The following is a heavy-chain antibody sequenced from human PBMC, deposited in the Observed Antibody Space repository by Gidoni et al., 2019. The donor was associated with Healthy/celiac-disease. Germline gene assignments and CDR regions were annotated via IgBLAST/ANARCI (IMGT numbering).Heavy chain of an antibody. Sequence: QVQLVQSGAEVKKPGSSVKVSCKASGGTFSSYAISWVRQAPGQGLEWMGRIIPILGIANYAQKFQGRVTITADKSTSTAYMELSSLRSEDTAVYYCARDLKGGYNSFDYWGQGTLVTVSS. CDR2: IIPILGIA. CDR3: ARDLKGGYNSFDY. D-gene: IGHD5-12*01. CDR1: GGTFSSYA. J-gene: IGHJ4*02. V-gene: IGHV1-69*04.